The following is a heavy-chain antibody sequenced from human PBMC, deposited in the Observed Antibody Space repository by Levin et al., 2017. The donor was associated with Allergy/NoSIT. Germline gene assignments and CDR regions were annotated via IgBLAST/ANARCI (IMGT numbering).Heavy chain of an antibody. CDR2: VNLGGDRP. Sequence: ASVKVSCKASGYTFGNYHMHWVRQAPGQGLEWMGIVNLGGDRPTYARKFQGRVTMTWDTSSNTVYMELSSLRSDDTAVYYCARSTSDDWGQGTLVTVSS. CDR3: ARSTSDD. V-gene: IGHV1-46*01. J-gene: IGHJ4*02. CDR1: GYTFGNYH.